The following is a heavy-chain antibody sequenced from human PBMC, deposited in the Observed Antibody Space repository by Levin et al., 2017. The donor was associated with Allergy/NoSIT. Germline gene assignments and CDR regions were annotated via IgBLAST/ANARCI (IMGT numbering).Heavy chain of an antibody. D-gene: IGHD4-17*01. CDR3: AGNRRDYEVFDY. J-gene: IGHJ4*02. CDR1: DYSISSAYY. CDR2: FYHSGST. V-gene: IGHV4-38-2*01. Sequence: SETLSLTCAVSDYSISSAYYWGWIRQPPGKGLEWIGSFYHSGSTYYNPSLKSRVTISVDTSKNQFSLRLSSVTAADTAVYYCAGNRRDYEVFDYWGQGTLVTVSS.